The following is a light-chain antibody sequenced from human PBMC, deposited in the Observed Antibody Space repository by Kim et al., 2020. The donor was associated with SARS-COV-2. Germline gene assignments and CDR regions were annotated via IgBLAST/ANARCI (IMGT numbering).Light chain of an antibody. CDR3: QLYYSTPLT. J-gene: IGKJ3*01. CDR2: WAS. V-gene: IGKV4-1*01. Sequence: DSVMTQSPDSLAVSLGERATINCKSSQTVLYSSNNKNYLAWYQQKPGQPPKLLIYWASTRESGVPDRFSGSGSGTDFTLTISSLQAEDVAVYYCQLYYSTPLTFGPGTKVDIK. CDR1: QTVLYSSNNKNY.